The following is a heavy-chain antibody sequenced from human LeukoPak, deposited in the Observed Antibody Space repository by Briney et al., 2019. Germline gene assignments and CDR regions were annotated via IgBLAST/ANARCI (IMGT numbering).Heavy chain of an antibody. CDR3: ALITMVRGPPEIDY. V-gene: IGHV1-2*06. CDR1: GYTFTGYY. J-gene: IGHJ4*02. D-gene: IGHD3-10*01. Sequence: ASVKVSCTASGYTFTGYYMHWVRQAPGQGREWMGRINPNSGGTNYAQKFQGRVTMTRDTSISTAYMELSRLRSDDTAVYYCALITMVRGPPEIDYWGQGTLVTVSS. CDR2: INPNSGGT.